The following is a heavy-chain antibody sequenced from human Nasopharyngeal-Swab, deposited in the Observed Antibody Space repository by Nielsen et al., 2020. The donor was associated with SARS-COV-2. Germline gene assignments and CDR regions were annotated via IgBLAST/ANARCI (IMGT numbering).Heavy chain of an antibody. CDR1: GYSFSSYG. V-gene: IGHV1-18*01. CDR3: ARDIEEWLIVPSLSFDY. CDR2: ISVYNGDT. D-gene: IGHD3-3*01. Sequence: ASVQVSCKASGYSFSSYGTNRVRQAPGHGLVWMGWISVYNGDTNYGQKIQGRVSMTADTSTSTAYMELRSLRSDDTAMYYCARDIEEWLIVPSLSFDYWGQGTQITVSS. J-gene: IGHJ4*02.